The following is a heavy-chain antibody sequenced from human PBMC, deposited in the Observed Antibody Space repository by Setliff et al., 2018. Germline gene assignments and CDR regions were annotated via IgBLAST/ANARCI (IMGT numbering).Heavy chain of an antibody. V-gene: IGHV1-2*06. J-gene: IGHJ6*03. Sequence: GASVKVSCKASGYTFTGYYMHWVRRAPGQGLEWMGRINPNSGGTNYAQKFQGRVTMTRDTSISTAYMELSRLRSDDTAVYYCARDYFYGNYYYYMDVWGKGTTVTVSS. CDR1: GYTFTGYY. D-gene: IGHD3-3*01. CDR2: INPNSGGT. CDR3: ARDYFYGNYYYYMDV.